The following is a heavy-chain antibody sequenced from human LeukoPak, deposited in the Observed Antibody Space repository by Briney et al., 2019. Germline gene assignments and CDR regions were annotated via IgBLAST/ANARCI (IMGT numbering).Heavy chain of an antibody. CDR1: GFTFSSYA. CDR2: ISGSGGST. D-gene: IGHD3-22*01. J-gene: IGHJ3*02. Sequence: GGSLRLSCAASGFTFSSYAMSWVRQAPGKGLEWVSAISGSGGSTYYADSVKGRFTISRDNSKNTLYLQMNSLRAEDTAVYYCARGGNFEYYYDSSGYKGAFDIWGQGTMVTVSS. CDR3: ARGGNFEYYYDSSGYKGAFDI. V-gene: IGHV3-23*01.